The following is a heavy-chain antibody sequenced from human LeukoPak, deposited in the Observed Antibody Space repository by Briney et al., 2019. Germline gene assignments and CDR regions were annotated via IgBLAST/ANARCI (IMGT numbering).Heavy chain of an antibody. Sequence: SETRSLTCTASGGSIINNHYYWGWIRQPPGKGLEWIGTVFHGGSTYYNPSLESRVTISVDTANNQFSLNLRSVTAADTALYYCARHVPSALRVVVVTSDWYFDLWGRGTLVTVSS. J-gene: IGHJ2*01. V-gene: IGHV4-39*01. CDR1: GGSIINNHYY. CDR3: ARHVPSALRVVVVTSDWYFDL. CDR2: VFHGGST. D-gene: IGHD2-21*02.